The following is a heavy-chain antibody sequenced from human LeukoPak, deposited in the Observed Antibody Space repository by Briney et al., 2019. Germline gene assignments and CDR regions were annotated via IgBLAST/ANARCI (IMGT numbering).Heavy chain of an antibody. Sequence: SVKVSCKASGGTFSSYAISWVRQAPGQGLEWMGGIIPIFGTANYAQKFQGRVTITADKSTSTAYMELSSLGSEDTAVYYCARDVKVGQWLVLRLGYWGQGTLVTASS. D-gene: IGHD6-19*01. CDR3: ARDVKVGQWLVLRLGY. V-gene: IGHV1-69*06. CDR2: IIPIFGTA. CDR1: GGTFSSYA. J-gene: IGHJ4*02.